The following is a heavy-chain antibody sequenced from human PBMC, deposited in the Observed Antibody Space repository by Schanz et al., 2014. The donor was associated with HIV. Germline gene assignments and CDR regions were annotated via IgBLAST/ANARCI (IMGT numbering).Heavy chain of an antibody. J-gene: IGHJ4*02. Sequence: VQLVESGGGVVQPGRSLRLSCAASGFTFSSCAMTWVRQAPGKGLEWVSTTSGSGGRTYYADSVKGRFTISRDDSENTLYLQMNSLRADDTAVYYCARGGIWEWDQPDFDYWGQGTLVTVSS. CDR3: ARGGIWEWDQPDFDY. CDR2: TSGSGGRT. D-gene: IGHD2-15*01. V-gene: IGHV3-23*04. CDR1: GFTFSSCA.